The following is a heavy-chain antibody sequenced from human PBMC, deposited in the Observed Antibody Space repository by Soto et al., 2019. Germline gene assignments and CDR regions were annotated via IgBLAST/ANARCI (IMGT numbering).Heavy chain of an antibody. CDR1: GFTFSGSA. V-gene: IGHV3-73*02. CDR2: IRSKANSYAT. Sequence: EVQLVESGGGLVQPGGSLKLSCAASGFTFSGSAMHWVRQASGKGLEWVGRIRSKANSYATAYAASVKGRFTISRDDSKNTAYLQMNSQKTEDTAVYYCTRLLDVTMIVGDPYGFDYWGHGTLVTVSS. J-gene: IGHJ4*01. CDR3: TRLLDVTMIVGDPYGFDY. D-gene: IGHD3-22*01.